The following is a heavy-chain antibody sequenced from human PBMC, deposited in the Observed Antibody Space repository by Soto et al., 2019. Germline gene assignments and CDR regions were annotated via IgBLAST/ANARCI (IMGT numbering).Heavy chain of an antibody. CDR2: IYYSGST. CDR3: ARSSYCGGDCSLFWFDP. J-gene: IGHJ5*02. Sequence: SETLSLTCTVSGGSISSSSYYWGWIRQPPGKGLEWIGSIYYSGSTYYNPSLKSRVTISVDTSKNQFSLKLSSVTAADTAVYYCARSSYCGGDCSLFWFDPWGQGTLVTVSS. CDR1: GGSISSSSYY. D-gene: IGHD2-21*02. V-gene: IGHV4-39*01.